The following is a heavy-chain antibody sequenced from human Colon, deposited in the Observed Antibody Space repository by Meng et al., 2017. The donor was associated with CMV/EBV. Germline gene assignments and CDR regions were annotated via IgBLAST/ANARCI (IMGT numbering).Heavy chain of an antibody. CDR3: AKGAEYSNFWTAPE. CDR2: ISNKANSYTT. V-gene: IGHV3-72*01. D-gene: IGHD3/OR15-3a*01. Sequence: GESLKISCAGSGFTFSDHYMDWVRQAPGKGLEWVGRISNKANSYTTEYAASVKGRFTISRGDSKNSLYLQMNSLKTEDTAVYYCAKGAEYSNFWTAPEWGQGTLVTVSS. CDR1: GFTFSDHY. J-gene: IGHJ4*02.